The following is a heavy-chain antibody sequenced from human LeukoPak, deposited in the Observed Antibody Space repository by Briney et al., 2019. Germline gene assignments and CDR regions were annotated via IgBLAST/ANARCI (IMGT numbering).Heavy chain of an antibody. CDR3: ATLTILTGYYPSDY. V-gene: IGHV1-8*03. CDR1: GYTFTSYD. J-gene: IGHJ4*02. D-gene: IGHD3-9*01. CDR2: MNPNSGNT. Sequence: ASVKVSCKASGYTFTSYDINWVRQATGQGLEWMGWMNPNSGNTGYAQKFQGRVAITRNTSISTAYMELSSLRSEDTAVYYCATLTILTGYYPSDYWGQGTLVTVSS.